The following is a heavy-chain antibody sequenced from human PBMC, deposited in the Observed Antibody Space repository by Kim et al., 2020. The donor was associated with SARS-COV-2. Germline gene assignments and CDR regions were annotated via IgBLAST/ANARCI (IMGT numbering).Heavy chain of an antibody. V-gene: IGHV3-23*01. CDR3: AKGHDYGGNSVSYYYYYYGMDV. Sequence: GGSLRLSCAASGFTFSSYAMSWVRQAPGKGLEWVSAISGSGGSTYYADSVKGRFTISRDNSKNTLYLQMNSLRAEDTAVYYCAKGHDYGGNSVSYYYYYYGMDVWGQGTTVTVSS. D-gene: IGHD4-17*01. CDR1: GFTFSSYA. J-gene: IGHJ6*02. CDR2: ISGSGGST.